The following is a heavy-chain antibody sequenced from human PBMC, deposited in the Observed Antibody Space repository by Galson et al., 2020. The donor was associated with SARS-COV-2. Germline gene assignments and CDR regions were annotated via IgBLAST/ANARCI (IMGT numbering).Heavy chain of an antibody. CDR1: GYSISSGYY. Sequence: SETLSLTCTVSGYSISSGYYWGWIRQSPGKGLEWIGSIYHSGSTYYNPSLKSRVTISVDTSKNQFSLKLSSVTAADTAVYYCARDVLLWFGDPENWGQGTLVTVSS. CDR3: ARDVLLWFGDPEN. V-gene: IGHV4-38-2*02. J-gene: IGHJ4*02. CDR2: IYHSGST. D-gene: IGHD3-10*01.